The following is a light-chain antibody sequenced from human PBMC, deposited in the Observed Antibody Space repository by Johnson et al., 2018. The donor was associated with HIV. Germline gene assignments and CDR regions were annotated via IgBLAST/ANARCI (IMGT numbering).Light chain of an antibody. J-gene: IGLJ1*01. V-gene: IGLV1-51*02. CDR3: GTWDSRLSAYV. Sequence: QSVLTQPPSVSAAPGQKVTISCSGSSSNIANNYVSWYQQLPGTAPKLLIYENNKRPSGIPDRFSGSKSGTSATLGITGLPTGDEADYYCGTWDSRLSAYVFGTGTKVTVL. CDR1: SSNIANNY. CDR2: ENN.